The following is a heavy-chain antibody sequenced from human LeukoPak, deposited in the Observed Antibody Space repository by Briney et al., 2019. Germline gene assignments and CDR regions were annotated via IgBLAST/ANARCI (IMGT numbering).Heavy chain of an antibody. CDR3: ARDFGTTGWHTFDY. D-gene: IGHD6-19*01. J-gene: IGHJ4*02. Sequence: SQTLSLTCVVSGDSVSSKNGAWNWIRQSPSRGLEWLGRTYYRSKWYNDYAESMEGRMTISQDTSKNQYSLHPNSVTPDDTAVYYCARDFGTTGWHTFDYWGQGTLVTVSS. CDR2: TYYRSKWYN. V-gene: IGHV6-1*01. CDR1: GDSVSSKNGA.